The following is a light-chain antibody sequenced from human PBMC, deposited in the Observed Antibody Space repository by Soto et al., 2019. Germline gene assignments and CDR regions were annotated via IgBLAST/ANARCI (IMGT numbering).Light chain of an antibody. V-gene: IGKV3-20*01. CDR1: QSVSSNS. J-gene: IGKJ5*01. CDR3: QQYGRSPFT. CDR2: GAS. Sequence: EIVLTQSPGTLSLSPGERATLPCRASQSVSSNSLAWYQQTPGQAPRLLIYGASSRATGIPDRFSGSGSGTDFTLTISRLEPEDFAVYYRQQYGRSPFTFGQGTRLEIK.